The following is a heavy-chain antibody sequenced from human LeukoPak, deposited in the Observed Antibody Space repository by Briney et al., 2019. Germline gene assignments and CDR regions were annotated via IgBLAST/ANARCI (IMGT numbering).Heavy chain of an antibody. CDR1: GGSISSNTYY. J-gene: IGHJ5*02. D-gene: IGHD5/OR15-5a*01. V-gene: IGHV4-39*01. Sequence: SETLSLTCTVSGGSISSNTYYWGWIRRPPGKGLEWIGNIHYSGSTYYNPSLKSRVTISVDTSKNQFSLNLSSLTAADTAVYYCATSDTVSTYNWLDPWGRGTLVTVSS. CDR3: ATSDTVSTYNWLDP. CDR2: IHYSGST.